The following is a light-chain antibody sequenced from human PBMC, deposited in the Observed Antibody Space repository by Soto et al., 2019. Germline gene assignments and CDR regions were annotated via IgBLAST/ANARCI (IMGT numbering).Light chain of an antibody. Sequence: DLQMTHSPSTLSASVGDRVTITCRASQSVNWFLAWYQQKPGKAPNILIYDASILKSGVPSRFSGSGSGTEYPPPTPSLQLDVFETFYCKQYNSYPGTLGRGTKVDIK. CDR1: QSVNWF. CDR2: DAS. V-gene: IGKV1-5*01. CDR3: KQYNSYPGT. J-gene: IGKJ1*01.